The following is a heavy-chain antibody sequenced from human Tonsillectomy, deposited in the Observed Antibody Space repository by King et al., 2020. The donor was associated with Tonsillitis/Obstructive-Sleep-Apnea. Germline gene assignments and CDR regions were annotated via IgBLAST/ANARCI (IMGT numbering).Heavy chain of an antibody. Sequence: VQLVQSGAEVKKPGESLSISCKGSGYSFTSYWINWVRQMPGKGLEWMGRIDPSDSYTNYSPSFQGHVTISADKSISTAYLQWSSLKASDTAMYYCARPHSSGWYYYGMDVWGQGTTVTVSS. CDR2: IDPSDSYT. D-gene: IGHD6-25*01. V-gene: IGHV5-10-1*03. J-gene: IGHJ6*02. CDR3: ARPHSSGWYYYGMDV. CDR1: GYSFTSYW.